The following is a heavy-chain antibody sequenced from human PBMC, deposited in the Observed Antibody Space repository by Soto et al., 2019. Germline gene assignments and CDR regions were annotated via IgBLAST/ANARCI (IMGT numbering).Heavy chain of an antibody. J-gene: IGHJ4*02. CDR1: GFAFSNYG. V-gene: IGHV3-33*01. D-gene: IGHD6-6*01. Sequence: QVQLVESGGGVVQPGRSLRLSCAASGFAFSNYGMHWVRQTPGQGLEWVALIWYDGSNKYYADSVKGRFTISRDNSNNTQYLQIHSLRGEDTAVYFCAVSPPGVAGRYYFNYWGQGTLVTVSS. CDR2: IWYDGSNK. CDR3: AVSPPGVAGRYYFNY.